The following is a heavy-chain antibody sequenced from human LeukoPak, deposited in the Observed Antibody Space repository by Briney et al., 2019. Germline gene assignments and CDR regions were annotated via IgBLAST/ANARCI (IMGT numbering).Heavy chain of an antibody. Sequence: PGGSLRLSCAASGLTFSIYNMNWVRQAPGKGLEWVSSISSSSSYIYYADSVKGRFTISRDNAKNSLYLQMNSLRAEDTAVYYCARLTTTVITPFVYWGQGTLVTVSS. CDR2: ISSSSSYI. V-gene: IGHV3-21*01. CDR3: ARLTTTVITPFVY. CDR1: GLTFSIYN. D-gene: IGHD4-17*01. J-gene: IGHJ4*02.